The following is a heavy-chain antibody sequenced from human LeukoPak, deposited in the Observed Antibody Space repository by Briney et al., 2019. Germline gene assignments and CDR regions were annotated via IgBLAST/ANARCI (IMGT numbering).Heavy chain of an antibody. CDR3: AREPSTYSGSYGY. CDR2: ISSSSSYI. CDR1: GFTFSSYS. J-gene: IGHJ4*02. D-gene: IGHD1-26*01. Sequence: GRSLRLSCAASGFTFSSYSMNWVRQAPGKGLEWVSSISSSSSYIYYADSVKGRFTISRDNAKNSLYLQMNSLRAEDTAVYYCAREPSTYSGSYGYWGQGTLVTVSS. V-gene: IGHV3-21*01.